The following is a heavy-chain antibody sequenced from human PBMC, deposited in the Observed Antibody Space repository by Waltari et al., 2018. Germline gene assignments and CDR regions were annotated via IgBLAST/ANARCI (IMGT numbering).Heavy chain of an antibody. J-gene: IGHJ3*02. Sequence: QVQLVQSGAEVKIPGSSVKVSCKASGGSLWPFDISWVRQAPGQGLRWMGGIIPVLGTTNYARKFQGRVSISADTSTYTAYLEVTRLTSEDTAIYYCARDGLQTTNDGFDIWGQGTMVTVSS. CDR2: IIPVLGTT. D-gene: IGHD4-4*01. V-gene: IGHV1-69*06. CDR1: GGSLWPFD. CDR3: ARDGLQTTNDGFDI.